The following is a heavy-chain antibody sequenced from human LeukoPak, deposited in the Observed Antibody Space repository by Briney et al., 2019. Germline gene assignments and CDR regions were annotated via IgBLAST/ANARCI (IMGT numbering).Heavy chain of an antibody. CDR3: ARCEGFYDYFSGSRIYYFYMDV. CDR2: IKQDGSEK. V-gene: IGHV3-7*01. J-gene: IGHJ6*03. D-gene: IGHD3-16*01. Sequence: GGSLRLSCAASGFTFNTYWMSWVRQAPGKGLEWVANIKQDGSEKYYVESVKGRFFISRDNAKNSQHLQMNSLRVEDTAVYYCARCEGFYDYFSGSRIYYFYMDVWGKGTTVTVSS. CDR1: GFTFNTYW.